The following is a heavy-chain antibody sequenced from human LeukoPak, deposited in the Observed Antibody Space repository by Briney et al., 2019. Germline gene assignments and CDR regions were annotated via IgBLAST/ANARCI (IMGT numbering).Heavy chain of an antibody. CDR3: ARCDSSGYYFYYYYYMDV. J-gene: IGHJ6*03. CDR1: GFTFSDYY. CDR2: ISSSGSTI. Sequence: PGGSLRLSCAASGFTFSDYYMSWIRQAPGKGLEWVSYISSSGSTIYYADSVKGRFTISRDNAKNSLYLQMHSLRAEDTAVYYCARCDSSGYYFYYYYYMDVWGKGTTVTVSS. D-gene: IGHD3-22*01. V-gene: IGHV3-11*04.